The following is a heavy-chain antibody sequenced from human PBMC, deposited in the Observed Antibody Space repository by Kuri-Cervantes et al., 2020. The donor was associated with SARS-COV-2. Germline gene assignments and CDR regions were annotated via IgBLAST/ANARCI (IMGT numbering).Heavy chain of an antibody. CDR1: GFTVSRNN. CDR3: ARHRDFWNDGMDV. V-gene: IGHV3-53*01. CDR2: IYRGGTT. J-gene: IGHJ6*02. D-gene: IGHD3-3*01. Sequence: GESLKISCAVSGFTVSRNNMSWVRQAPGKGLEWVSIIYRGGTTYYADSVKGRFTISRDISKDTVYLQMDTLRAEDTAVYYCARHRDFWNDGMDVWGQGTTVTVSS.